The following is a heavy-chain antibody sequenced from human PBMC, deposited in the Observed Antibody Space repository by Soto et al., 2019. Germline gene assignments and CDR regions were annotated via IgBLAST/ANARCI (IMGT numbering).Heavy chain of an antibody. CDR1: GFTFSSYA. V-gene: IGHV3-30-3*01. J-gene: IGHJ4*02. D-gene: IGHD4-4*01. CDR2: ISYDGSNK. CDR3: AREATVTTHSGYFDY. Sequence: GGSLRLSCAASGFTFSSYAMHWVHQAPGKGLEWVAVISYDGSNKYYADSVKGRFTISRDNSKNTLYLQMNSLRAEDTAVYYCAREATVTTHSGYFDYWGQGTLVTVSS.